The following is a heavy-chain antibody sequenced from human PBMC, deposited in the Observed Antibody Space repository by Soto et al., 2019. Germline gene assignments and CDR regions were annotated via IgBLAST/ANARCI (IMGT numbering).Heavy chain of an antibody. Sequence: SETLSLTCAVYGGSFSGYYWSWIRQPPGKGLEWIGEINHSGSTNYNPSLKSRVTISVDTSKNQFSLKLSSVTAADTAVYYCARAPQPDWFDPWGQGTLVTVSS. V-gene: IGHV4-34*01. D-gene: IGHD2-2*01. CDR2: INHSGST. J-gene: IGHJ5*02. CDR1: GGSFSGYY. CDR3: ARAPQPDWFDP.